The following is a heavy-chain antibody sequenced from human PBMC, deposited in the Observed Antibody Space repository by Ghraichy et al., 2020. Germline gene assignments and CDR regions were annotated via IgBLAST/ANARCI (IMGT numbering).Heavy chain of an antibody. D-gene: IGHD3-22*01. V-gene: IGHV3-7*01. CDR3: ARGDYYDGNGHYMEAFGI. Sequence: GSLRLSCAASGFGFSRYWMSWVRQAPGKGLEWVANTRQDGSESYYVDSVKGRFTISRDNAKNSLYLQMNRLRAEDTAVYYCARGDYYDGNGHYMEAFGIWGQGTMITISS. J-gene: IGHJ3*02. CDR2: TRQDGSES. CDR1: GFGFSRYW.